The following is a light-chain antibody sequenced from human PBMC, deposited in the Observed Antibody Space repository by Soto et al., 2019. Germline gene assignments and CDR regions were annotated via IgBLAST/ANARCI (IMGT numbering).Light chain of an antibody. CDR1: QSVNSY. Sequence: EIVLTQSPGTLSLSPGERATLSCRASQSVNSYLAWYQQKPGQAPRLLIYDASNRATGIPARFSGSGSGTDFTLTISSLESEDFAVYYCQQRSNWPLFTFGPGTKVDIK. V-gene: IGKV3-11*01. J-gene: IGKJ3*01. CDR2: DAS. CDR3: QQRSNWPLFT.